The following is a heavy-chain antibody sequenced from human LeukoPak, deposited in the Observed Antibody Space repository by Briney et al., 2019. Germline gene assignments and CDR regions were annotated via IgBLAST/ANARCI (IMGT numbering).Heavy chain of an antibody. V-gene: IGHV4-59*08. Sequence: PSETLSLTCTVSGGSISSYYWSWIRQPPGKGLEWIGYIYYSGSTNYNPSLKSRATISVDTSKNQFSLKLSSVTAADTAVYYCASIAAAGPPGFDYWGQGTLVTVSS. CDR2: IYYSGST. CDR3: ASIAAAGPPGFDY. D-gene: IGHD6-13*01. CDR1: GGSISSYY. J-gene: IGHJ4*02.